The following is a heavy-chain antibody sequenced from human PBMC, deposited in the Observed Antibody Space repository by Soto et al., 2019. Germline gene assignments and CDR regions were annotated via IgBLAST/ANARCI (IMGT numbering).Heavy chain of an antibody. CDR2: IIPIFGTA. CDR1: GGSFSSNA. CDR3: ARALADEAVPSLAARLGYRYNAMNV. V-gene: IGHV1-69*01. Sequence: QVQLVQSGAEVKKPGSSVKVSCKASGGSFSSNAISWVRQAPGQGLEWLGGIIPIFGTANYAQKFQGRVTIAADESTNTAYMELISLTSEDTAVYYCARALADEAVPSLAARLGYRYNAMNVWGQGTTVTVSS. D-gene: IGHD6-6*01. J-gene: IGHJ6*02.